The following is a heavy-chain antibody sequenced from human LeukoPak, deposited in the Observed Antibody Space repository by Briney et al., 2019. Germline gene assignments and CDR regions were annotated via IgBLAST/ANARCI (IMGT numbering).Heavy chain of an antibody. D-gene: IGHD3-22*01. V-gene: IGHV4-4*02. CDR2: INHSEST. J-gene: IGHJ5*02. Sequence: PSETLSLTCAVSGGSISSNNWWSWVRQPPGKGLEWIGEINHSESTNYNPSLRSRVTISVDKSKNQFSLKLGSVTAADTAVYYCARGTMMVGPWGQGTLVTVSS. CDR3: ARGTMMVGP. CDR1: GGSISSNNW.